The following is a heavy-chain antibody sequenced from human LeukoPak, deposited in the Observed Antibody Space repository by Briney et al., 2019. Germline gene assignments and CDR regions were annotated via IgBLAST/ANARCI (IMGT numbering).Heavy chain of an antibody. CDR1: GYTFTDYY. CDR2: INPSGGST. J-gene: IGHJ3*02. CDR3: DRDLDNVVVPAAIDAFDI. V-gene: IGHV1-46*03. Sequence: GASVKVSCTTSGYTFTDYYMHWVRQAPGQGLEWMGWINPSGGSTSYAQKFQGRVTMTRDTSTSTVYMELNSLRSEDTAVYYCDRDLDNVVVPAAIDAFDIWGQGTMVTVSS. D-gene: IGHD2-2*03.